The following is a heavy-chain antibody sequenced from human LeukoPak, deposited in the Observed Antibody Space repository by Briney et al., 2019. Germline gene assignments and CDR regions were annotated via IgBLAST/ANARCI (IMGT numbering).Heavy chain of an antibody. CDR3: AREDIVVVPAFYYYYYGMDV. CDR1: GGSISSGGYY. V-gene: IGHV4-31*03. CDR2: IYYSGST. D-gene: IGHD2-2*01. Sequence: PSETLSLTCTVSGGSISSGGYYWSWIRQHPGKGLEWIGYIYYSGSTYYSPSLKSRVTISVDTSKNQFSLKLSSVTAADTAVYYCAREDIVVVPAFYYYYYGMDVWGQGTTVTVSS. J-gene: IGHJ6*02.